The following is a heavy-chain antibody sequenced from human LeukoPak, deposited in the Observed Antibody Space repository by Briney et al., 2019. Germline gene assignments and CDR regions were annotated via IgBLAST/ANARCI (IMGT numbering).Heavy chain of an antibody. V-gene: IGHV4-39*02. J-gene: IGHJ4*02. Sequence: KPSETLSLTCTVSGGSISSSSYYWGWIRQPPGKGLEWIGSIYYSGSTYYNPSLKSRVTISVDTSKNQFSLKLSSVTAADTAAYYCAKEGPHYYDSSGYPFDYWGQGTLVTVSS. CDR1: GGSISSSSYY. CDR3: AKEGPHYYDSSGYPFDY. D-gene: IGHD3-22*01. CDR2: IYYSGST.